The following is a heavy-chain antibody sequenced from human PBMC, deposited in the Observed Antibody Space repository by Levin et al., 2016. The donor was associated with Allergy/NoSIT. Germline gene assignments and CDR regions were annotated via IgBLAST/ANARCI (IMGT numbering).Heavy chain of an antibody. D-gene: IGHD4/OR15-4a*01. J-gene: IGHJ6*04. CDR3: TRGRDRHDYFVIGPPDV. V-gene: IGHV3-49*02. CDR2: IRSKAYGGTT. Sequence: WIRQPPGKGLEWVGFIRSKAYGGTTEYAASVKGRFTISRDDSKSIAYLQMNSLKTEDTAVYYCTRGRDRHDYFVIGPPDVWGKGTTVTVSS.